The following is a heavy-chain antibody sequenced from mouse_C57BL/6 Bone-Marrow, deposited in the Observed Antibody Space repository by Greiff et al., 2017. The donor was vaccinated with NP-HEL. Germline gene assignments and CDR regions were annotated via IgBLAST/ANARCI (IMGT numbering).Heavy chain of an antibody. V-gene: IGHV7-1*01. CDR2: SRNKANDYTT. Sequence: EVQLMESGGGLVQSGRSLRLSCATSGFTFSDFYMEWVRQAPGKGLEWIAASRNKANDYTTEYSASVKGRFIVSRDTSQSILYLQMNALRAEDTAIYYCARDTVGYYAMDYWGQGTSVTVSS. J-gene: IGHJ4*01. CDR3: ARDTVGYYAMDY. CDR1: GFTFSDFY.